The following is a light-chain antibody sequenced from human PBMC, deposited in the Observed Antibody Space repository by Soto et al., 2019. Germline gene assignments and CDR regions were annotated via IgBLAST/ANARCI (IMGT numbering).Light chain of an antibody. Sequence: QSALAQPASVSGSPGQSITISCTGTSSDVGNYKYVSWYQQHPGKAPKLMIYEVSNRPSGVSNRFSGSKSGNTASLTISGLQAEDETDYYCFSYTSSGTYVFGTGTK. CDR1: SSDVGNYKY. CDR2: EVS. CDR3: FSYTSSGTYV. V-gene: IGLV2-14*01. J-gene: IGLJ1*01.